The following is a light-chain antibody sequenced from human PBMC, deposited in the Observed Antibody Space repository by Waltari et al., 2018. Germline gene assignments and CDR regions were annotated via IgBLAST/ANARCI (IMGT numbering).Light chain of an antibody. J-gene: IGLJ2*01. V-gene: IGLV2-14*01. Sequence: QSALTQPASVSGSPGQAIIISCTGTGSDVGGYDYVSCYQQYPGKAPRLIIYDVYNRPSGVSERFSGSKSDNKAALTISGLQAEDESVYYCSSYTSSGVVFGGGTKLTVL. CDR1: GSDVGGYDY. CDR3: SSYTSSGVV. CDR2: DVY.